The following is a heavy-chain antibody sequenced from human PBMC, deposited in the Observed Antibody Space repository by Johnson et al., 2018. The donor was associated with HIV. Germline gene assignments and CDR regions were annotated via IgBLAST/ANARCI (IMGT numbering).Heavy chain of an antibody. V-gene: IGHV3-66*01. CDR1: GFTVSSNY. J-gene: IGHJ3*02. CDR2: IYSGGRT. CDR3: AKDSYSDSQFLDAFDI. D-gene: IGHD1-26*01. Sequence: VQLVESGGGVVQPGRSLRLSCAASGFTVSSNYMSWVRQAPGKGLEWVSVIYSGGRTYYADSVKGRFTISRDNSKNTLYVQLNSLRAEDTAVYCAKDSYSDSQFLDAFDIWGQGTVVTVSS.